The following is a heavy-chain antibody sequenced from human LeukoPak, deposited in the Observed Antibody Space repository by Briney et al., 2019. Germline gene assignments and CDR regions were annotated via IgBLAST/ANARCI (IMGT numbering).Heavy chain of an antibody. D-gene: IGHD3-10*01. CDR1: GYTFTSYC. Sequence: ASVKVSCKASGYTFTSYCISWVRPAPGQGLEWMGWISAYNGNTNYAQSLQGRVTMTTDTSTSTAYMELRSLRSDDTAVYYCARDQNYYYGSGTYYNWFDSWGQGTLVTVSS. CDR2: ISAYNGNT. J-gene: IGHJ5*01. V-gene: IGHV1-18*01. CDR3: ARDQNYYYGSGTYYNWFDS.